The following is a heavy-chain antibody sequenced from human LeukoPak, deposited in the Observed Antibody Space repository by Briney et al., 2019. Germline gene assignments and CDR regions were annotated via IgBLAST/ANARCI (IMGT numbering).Heavy chain of an antibody. CDR2: ISYDGSNK. CDR3: AKDGFGEPPVGHFDY. D-gene: IGHD3-10*01. Sequence: PRRALRLSCAASGFTFSSYDIHRVRQAPGKGLEWVAVISYDGSNKYYADSVKGRFTISRDNSKNTLYLQMNSLRAEDTAVYYCAKDGFGEPPVGHFDYWGQGTLVTVSS. V-gene: IGHV3-30*18. J-gene: IGHJ4*02. CDR1: GFTFSSYD.